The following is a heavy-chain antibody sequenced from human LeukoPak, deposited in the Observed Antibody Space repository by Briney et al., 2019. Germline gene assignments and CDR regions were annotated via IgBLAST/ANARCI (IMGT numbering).Heavy chain of an antibody. CDR3: ARQPNYDFWSGYDY. J-gene: IGHJ4*02. CDR2: ISAYNGNT. Sequence: ASVKVSCKASGYTFTSYGISWVRQAPGQGLEWMGWISAYNGNTNYAQKLQGRVTMTTDTSTSTAYMELRSLGSDDTAVYYCARQPNYDFWSGYDYWGQGTLVTVSS. V-gene: IGHV1-18*01. D-gene: IGHD3-3*01. CDR1: GYTFTSYG.